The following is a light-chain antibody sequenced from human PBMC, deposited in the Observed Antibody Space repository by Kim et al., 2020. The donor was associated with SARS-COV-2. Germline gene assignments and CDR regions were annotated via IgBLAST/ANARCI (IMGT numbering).Light chain of an antibody. CDR2: AAS. Sequence: DIQMTQSPSFLSASVGDRVTITCRASQSITSYLNWYQQKPGKAPKLLIYAASTLQSGVPSRFSGSGSGTDFTLTISSLQPDDFATYYCQQSYSTPLNFGWGTKVDIK. CDR1: QSITSY. CDR3: QQSYSTPLN. J-gene: IGKJ4*01. V-gene: IGKV1-39*01.